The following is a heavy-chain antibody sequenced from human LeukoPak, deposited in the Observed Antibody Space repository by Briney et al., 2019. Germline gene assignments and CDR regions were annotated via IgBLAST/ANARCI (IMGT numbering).Heavy chain of an antibody. D-gene: IGHD4-11*01. CDR2: INPGGGST. CDR1: GYTFTSYY. V-gene: IGHV1-46*01. Sequence: ASVKVSCKASGYTFTSYYMHWVRQAPGQGLEWMGIINPGGGSTSYAQKFQGRVTMTRDTSTSTVYMELSSLRSEDTAVYYCARSGSNYVDLYWGQGTLVTVSS. J-gene: IGHJ4*02. CDR3: ARSGSNYVDLY.